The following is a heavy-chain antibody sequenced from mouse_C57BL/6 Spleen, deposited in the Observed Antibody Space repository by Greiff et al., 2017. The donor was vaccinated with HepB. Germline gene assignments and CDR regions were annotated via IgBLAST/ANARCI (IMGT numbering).Heavy chain of an antibody. Sequence: EVQLQQSGPELVKPGASVKIPCKASGYTFTDYNMDWVKQSHGKSLEWIGDINPNNGGTIYNQKFKGKATLTVAKSSSTAYMELRSLTSEDTAVYYCARGGDIYYGNLYYFDYWGQGTTLTVSS. J-gene: IGHJ2*01. D-gene: IGHD2-1*01. CDR1: GYTFTDYN. V-gene: IGHV1-18*01. CDR2: INPNNGGT. CDR3: ARGGDIYYGNLYYFDY.